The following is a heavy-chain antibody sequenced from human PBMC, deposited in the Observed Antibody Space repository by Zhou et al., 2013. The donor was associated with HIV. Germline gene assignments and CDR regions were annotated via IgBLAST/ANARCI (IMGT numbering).Heavy chain of an antibody. CDR3: ARGRSSGRFGELNY. CDR2: MNPNSGNT. V-gene: IGHV1-8*03. CDR1: GYTFTKNY. J-gene: IGHJ4*02. Sequence: LLQSATEVNRPGASVTISCQTSGYTFTKNYIHWVRQTPGQGLEWMGWMNPNSGNTGYAQKFQGRVTITRDTSASTAYMELSSLRSEDTAVYYCARGRSSGRFGELNYWGQGTLVTVSP. D-gene: IGHD3-10*01.